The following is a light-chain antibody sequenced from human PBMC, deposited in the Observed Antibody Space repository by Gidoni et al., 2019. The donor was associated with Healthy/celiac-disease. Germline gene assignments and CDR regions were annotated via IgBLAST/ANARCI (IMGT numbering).Light chain of an antibody. CDR2: DAS. Sequence: EIVLTQSPGTLSLSPGGRATLSCRASQSVTNNYLAWYQQKPGQAPRLVIYDASNRATGIPDRFSGSGSGPDFTLTISRLEPEDFAVYYCQQSGSSPYTFGQGSKLEIK. CDR1: QSVTNNY. J-gene: IGKJ2*01. V-gene: IGKV3-20*01. CDR3: QQSGSSPYT.